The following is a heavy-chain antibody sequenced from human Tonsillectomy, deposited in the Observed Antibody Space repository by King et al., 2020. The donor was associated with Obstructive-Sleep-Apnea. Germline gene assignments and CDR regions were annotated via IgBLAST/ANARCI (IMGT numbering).Heavy chain of an antibody. D-gene: IGHD4-17*01. J-gene: IGHJ4*02. V-gene: IGHV4-39*07. Sequence: QLQESGPGLVKPSETLSLTCGGSGGSVSSSGYYWGWIRHPPGKGLGLGGSINYRGSAYYKASLKSRATISVDASNNQFSLKLTSVTAADTAVYYCARDVNGDSVLFDYWGQGTLVTVSS. CDR2: INYRGSA. CDR1: GGSVSSSGYY. CDR3: ARDVNGDSVLFDY.